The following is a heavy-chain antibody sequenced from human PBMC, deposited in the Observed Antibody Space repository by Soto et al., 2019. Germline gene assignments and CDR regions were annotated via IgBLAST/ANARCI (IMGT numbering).Heavy chain of an antibody. CDR3: ARDRLRYYWNDFPYYYYGMDV. CDR1: GFTFSSYA. CDR2: ISYDGSNK. V-gene: IGHV3-30-3*01. J-gene: IGHJ6*02. D-gene: IGHD1-1*01. Sequence: QVQLVESGGGVVQPGRSLRLSCAASGFTFSSYAMHWVRQAPGKGLEWVAVISYDGSNKYYADSVKGRFTISRDSSKNTLYLQMNSLRAEDTAVYYCARDRLRYYWNDFPYYYYGMDVWGQGTTVTVSS.